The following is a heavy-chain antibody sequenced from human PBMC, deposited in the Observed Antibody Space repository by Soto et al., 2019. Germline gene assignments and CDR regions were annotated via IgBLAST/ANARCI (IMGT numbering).Heavy chain of an antibody. J-gene: IGHJ4*02. CDR3: SKGQDFDGVLWPDY. CDR2: ISGSGYRT. Sequence: EVQLLESGGGLEQPGGSLRLSCAASEFTFPNYAMTWVRQAPGKGLEWVSSISGSGYRTYYADSVKGRFTISRVNSKSTLYLQMNSLRASDKAVYYCSKGQDFDGVLWPDYWGQGTLVTVSS. V-gene: IGHV3-23*01. D-gene: IGHD2-15*01. CDR1: EFTFPNYA.